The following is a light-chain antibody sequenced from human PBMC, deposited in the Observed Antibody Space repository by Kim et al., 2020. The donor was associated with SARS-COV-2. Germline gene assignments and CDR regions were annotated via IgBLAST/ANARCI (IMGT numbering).Light chain of an antibody. CDR3: SSYTSSSTLV. V-gene: IGLV2-14*03. CDR2: DVS. CDR1: GSDVGGYNY. J-gene: IGLJ2*01. Sequence: GQSITIPCTGTGSDVGGYNYVSWYQQHPGKAPKLMIYDVSNRPSGVSNRFSGSKSGNTASLTISGLQAEDEADYYCSSYTSSSTLVFGGGTQLTVL.